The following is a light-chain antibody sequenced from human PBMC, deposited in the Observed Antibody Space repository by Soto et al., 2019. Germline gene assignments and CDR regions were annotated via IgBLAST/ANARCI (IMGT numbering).Light chain of an antibody. Sequence: AIQMTQSPSSLSASIGDRVTITCRASQGIRDDLGWYQQKPGKAPKLLIYGVSSLESGVPSRFSGSGSGTDFTLTISSLQPEDFATYYCLQDDSYPFTFGQGTKMEIK. J-gene: IGKJ2*01. V-gene: IGKV1-6*01. CDR3: LQDDSYPFT. CDR1: QGIRDD. CDR2: GVS.